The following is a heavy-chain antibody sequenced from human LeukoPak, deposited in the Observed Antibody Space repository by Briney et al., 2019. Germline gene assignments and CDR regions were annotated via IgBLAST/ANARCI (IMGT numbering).Heavy chain of an antibody. V-gene: IGHV1-2*02. CDR3: ARTYGGAGRMDV. D-gene: IGHD4-23*01. CDR2: TNPNSGGT. J-gene: IGHJ6*02. CDR1: GYTFTSYY. Sequence: ASVKVSCKASGYTFTSYYMHWVRQAPGQGPEWMGWTNPNSGGTNYAQKFQGRVTMTRDTSISTAYMELSRLRSDDTAVYYCARTYGGAGRMDVWGQGTTVTVSS.